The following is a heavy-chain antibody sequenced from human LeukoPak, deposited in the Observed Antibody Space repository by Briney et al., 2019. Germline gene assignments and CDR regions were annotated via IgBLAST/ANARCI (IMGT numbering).Heavy chain of an antibody. Sequence: SETLSLTCTVSGGSISSYYWSWIRQPPGKGLEWIGYIYYSGSTNYNPSLKSRVTISVDTSKNQFSLRLSSVTAADTAVYYCARIGSGSYLDYWGQGTLVTVSS. CDR3: ARIGSGSYLDY. V-gene: IGHV4-59*08. CDR1: GGSISSYY. CDR2: IYYSGST. D-gene: IGHD1-26*01. J-gene: IGHJ4*02.